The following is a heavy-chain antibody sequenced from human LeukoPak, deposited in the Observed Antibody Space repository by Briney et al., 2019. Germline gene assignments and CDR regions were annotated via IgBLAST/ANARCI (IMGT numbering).Heavy chain of an antibody. CDR3: ARERGYSSSSFDY. D-gene: IGHD6-6*01. V-gene: IGHV1-46*01. J-gene: IGHJ4*02. Sequence: ASVKVSCKTSGYTFTNYYIHWVRQAPGQWLEWMGIINPRGGSTSYAQKFQGRVSMTRDMSTGTVYMELSSLRSEDTAVYFCARERGYSSSSFDYWGQGTLVTVSS. CDR2: INPRGGST. CDR1: GYTFTNYY.